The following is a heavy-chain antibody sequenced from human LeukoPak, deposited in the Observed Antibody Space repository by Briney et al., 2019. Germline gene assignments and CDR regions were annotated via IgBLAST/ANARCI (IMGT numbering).Heavy chain of an antibody. J-gene: IGHJ4*02. CDR2: ISSSSSYI. V-gene: IGHV3-21*04. CDR3: ARARVDMITFGGVIDVSHFDY. CDR1: GFTFSSYS. D-gene: IGHD3-16*02. Sequence: PGGSLRLSCAASGFTFSSYSMNWVRQAPGKGLEWVSSISSSSSYIYYADSVKGRFTISRDNAKNSLYLQMNSLRAEDTALYHCARARVDMITFGGVIDVSHFDYWGQGTLVTVSS.